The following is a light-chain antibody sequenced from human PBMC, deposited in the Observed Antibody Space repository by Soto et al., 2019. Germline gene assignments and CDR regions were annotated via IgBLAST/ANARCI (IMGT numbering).Light chain of an antibody. CDR2: DVN. J-gene: IGLJ1*01. CDR1: SSDVGGYNY. Sequence: HSVLTQPRSVTAFPGQSVTISCTGTSSDVGGYNYVSWYQQHPGKAPKLMIYDVNKRPSGVPDRFSGSKSGNTASLTITGLQAEDEADYYCCSYAGSPYVFGTGTKVTVL. V-gene: IGLV2-11*01. CDR3: CSYAGSPYV.